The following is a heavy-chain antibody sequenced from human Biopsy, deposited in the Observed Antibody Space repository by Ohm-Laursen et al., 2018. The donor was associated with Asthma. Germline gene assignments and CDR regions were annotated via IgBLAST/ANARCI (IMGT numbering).Heavy chain of an antibody. J-gene: IGHJ5*02. CDR3: ARAAITGIRGWFDP. D-gene: IGHD1-20*01. CDR2: IDQSGYT. V-gene: IGHV4-34*01. CDR1: GGYLTGHY. Sequence: SDTLSLTCTVYGGYLTGHYWNWIRQPPGKGLEWIGEIDQSGYTNYNPSLKIRVTISADTSKNQFHLNLSSVNAADTAVYFCARAAITGIRGWFDPWGQGTQVTVSS.